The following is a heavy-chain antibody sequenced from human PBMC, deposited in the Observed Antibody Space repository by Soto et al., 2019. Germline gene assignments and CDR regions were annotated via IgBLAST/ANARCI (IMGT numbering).Heavy chain of an antibody. CDR1: GFTFSSYG. V-gene: IGHV3-33*01. J-gene: IGHJ6*02. CDR3: ARDYRRGYSYGSIYYYYYGMDV. D-gene: IGHD5-18*01. CDR2: IWYDGSNK. Sequence: QVQLVESGGGVVQPGRSLRLSCAASGFTFSSYGMHWVRQAPGKGLEWVAVIWYDGSNKYYADSVKGRFTISRDNSKNTLYLQMNSLRAEDTAVYYCARDYRRGYSYGSIYYYYYGMDVWGQGTTVTVSS.